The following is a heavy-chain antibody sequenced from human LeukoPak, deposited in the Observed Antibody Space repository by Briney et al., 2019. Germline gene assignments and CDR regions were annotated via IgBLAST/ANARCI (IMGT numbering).Heavy chain of an antibody. CDR2: SSSSGTT. Sequence: SETLSLTCTVSGGSISSSRSYWGWIRQSPGKGLEWIGSSSSSGTTYYNPSLKNRVTMSLDTTNNQFSLRLTSLTAADTAVYCAGDGSSINWSFYWGQGTLVTVSS. CDR1: GGSISSSRSY. V-gene: IGHV4-39*07. D-gene: IGHD1-1*01. CDR3: GDGSSINWSFY. J-gene: IGHJ4*02.